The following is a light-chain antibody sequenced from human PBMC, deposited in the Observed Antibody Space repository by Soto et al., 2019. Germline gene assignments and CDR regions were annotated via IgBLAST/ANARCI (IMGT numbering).Light chain of an antibody. Sequence: DIQMTQSPSTLSASVGDRVTITCRASQSISSWLAWYQHKPGKAPNNLIYKASSLESGVPSRFSGSGSGTEFTLTVSSLQPDDFATYYCQQYDSYPLTFGGGTKVEIK. CDR3: QQYDSYPLT. CDR2: KAS. V-gene: IGKV1-5*03. J-gene: IGKJ4*01. CDR1: QSISSW.